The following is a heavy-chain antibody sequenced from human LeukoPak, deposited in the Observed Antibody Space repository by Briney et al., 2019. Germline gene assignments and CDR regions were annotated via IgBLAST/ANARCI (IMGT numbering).Heavy chain of an antibody. CDR3: ARVPSPGYSSGWYYFDY. Sequence: SETLSLTCAVYGGSFSGYYWSWIRQPPGKGLEWIGEINHSGSTSYNPSLKSRVTISVDTSKNQFPLKLSSVTAADTAVYYCARVPSPGYSSGWYYFDYWGQGTLVTVSS. V-gene: IGHV4-34*01. D-gene: IGHD6-19*01. CDR1: GGSFSGYY. CDR2: INHSGST. J-gene: IGHJ4*02.